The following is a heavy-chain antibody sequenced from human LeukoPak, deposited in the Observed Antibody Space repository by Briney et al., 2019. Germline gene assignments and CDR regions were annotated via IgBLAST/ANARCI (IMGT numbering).Heavy chain of an antibody. J-gene: IGHJ4*02. V-gene: IGHV3-66*04. CDR3: ARLAVAYFDS. D-gene: IGHD6-19*01. Sequence: GGSLRLSCAASGFTVGSNYMGWVRQAPGQGLEWVSVIYPGGTTYYPDSVKGRFTISRDNSKNTLFLQMDSLRAEDTAVYYCARLAVAYFDSWGQGTLVSVSS. CDR1: GFTVGSNY. CDR2: IYPGGTT.